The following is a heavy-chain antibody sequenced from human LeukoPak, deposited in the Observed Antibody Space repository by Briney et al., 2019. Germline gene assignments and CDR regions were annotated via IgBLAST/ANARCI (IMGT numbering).Heavy chain of an antibody. J-gene: IGHJ4*02. CDR1: GFTFSSYA. CDR2: ISGSGGST. D-gene: IGHD3-10*01. Sequence: GGSLRLSCAASGFTFSSYAMSWVRQAPGKGLEWVSAISGSGGSTYYADSVKGRLTISRDNSKNTLYLQMNSLRAEDTAVYYCAKDYRFGELLNPPYFDYWGQGTLVTVSS. CDR3: AKDYRFGELLNPPYFDY. V-gene: IGHV3-23*01.